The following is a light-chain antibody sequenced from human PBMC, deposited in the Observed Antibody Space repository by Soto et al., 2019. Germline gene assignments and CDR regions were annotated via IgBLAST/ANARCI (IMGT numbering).Light chain of an antibody. V-gene: IGLV2-23*03. CDR1: SSDVGVYNL. CDR3: CSDAGSSNFV. J-gene: IGLJ2*01. Sequence: QSALTQPASVSGSPGQSITISCTGTSSDVGVYNLVSWYQQHPGKVPKLIVYEGSKRPSGVSNRFSGSKSGNTASLTISGLQAEDEADYYCCSDAGSSNFVFGGGTKVTVL. CDR2: EGS.